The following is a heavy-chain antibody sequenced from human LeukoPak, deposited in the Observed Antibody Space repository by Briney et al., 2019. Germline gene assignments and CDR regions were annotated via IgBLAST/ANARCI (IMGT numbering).Heavy chain of an antibody. Sequence: SETLSLTCTVSGGSISSSSYYWGWIRQPPGKGLEWIGSIYYSGSTYYNPSLKSRVTISVDTSKNQFSLKLSSVTAADTAVYYCARRFTHCSGGSCYFSGGRYYYYYMDVWGKGTTVTISS. CDR2: IYYSGST. V-gene: IGHV4-39*07. CDR3: ARRFTHCSGGSCYFSGGRYYYYYMDV. J-gene: IGHJ6*03. CDR1: GGSISSSSYY. D-gene: IGHD2-15*01.